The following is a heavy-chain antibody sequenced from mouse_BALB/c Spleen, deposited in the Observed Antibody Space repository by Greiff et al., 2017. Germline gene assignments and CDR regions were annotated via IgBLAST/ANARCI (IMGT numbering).Heavy chain of an antibody. V-gene: IGHV2-9*02. D-gene: IGHD1-1*01. CDR1: GFSLTSYG. Sequence: QVQLQQSGPGLVAPSQSLSITCTVSGFSLTSYGVHWVRQPPGKGLEWLGVIWAGGSTNYNSALMSRLSISKDNSKSQVFLKMNSLQTDDTAMYYCARESLTTVVAEDAMDYWGQGTSVTVSS. CDR2: IWAGGST. CDR3: ARESLTTVVAEDAMDY. J-gene: IGHJ4*01.